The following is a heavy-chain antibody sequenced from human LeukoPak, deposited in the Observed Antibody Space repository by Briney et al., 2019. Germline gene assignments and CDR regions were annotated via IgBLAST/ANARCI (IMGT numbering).Heavy chain of an antibody. D-gene: IGHD3-10*01. V-gene: IGHV1-46*01. Sequence: ASVKVSCKASGYTFISYYMHWVRQAPGQGLEWLGIIKPSGGSASYAQKFQGRGTMTRDTSTSTVYMELSSLRSEDTAVYYCARELGSYGSGSSLPDYWGQGTLVTVSS. CDR1: GYTFISYY. CDR3: ARELGSYGSGSSLPDY. J-gene: IGHJ4*02. CDR2: IKPSGGSA.